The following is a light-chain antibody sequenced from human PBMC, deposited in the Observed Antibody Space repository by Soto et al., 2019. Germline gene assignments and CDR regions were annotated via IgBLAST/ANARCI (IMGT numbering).Light chain of an antibody. Sequence: IVLTLSPGTLSLSPGERATLSCRAAQRGISSYLAWYQQRPGQAPRLLIYDTSTRATGIPARFSGSGSGTEFTLTISSLQSEDFAVYYCQHCHSWPRLFGQGTEVDIK. V-gene: IGKV3-15*01. CDR1: QRGISSY. J-gene: IGKJ1*01. CDR2: DTS. CDR3: QHCHSWPRL.